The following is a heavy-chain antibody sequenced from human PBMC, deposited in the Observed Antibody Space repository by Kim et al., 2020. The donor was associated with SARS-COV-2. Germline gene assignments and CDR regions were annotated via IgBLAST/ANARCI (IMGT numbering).Heavy chain of an antibody. CDR3: ARVLRAPYYYYYGMDV. V-gene: IGHV3-7*04. J-gene: IGHJ6*02. D-gene: IGHD2-15*01. CDR1: GFTFSSYW. CDR2: IKQDGSEK. Sequence: GGSLRLSCAASGFTFSSYWMNWVRQAPGKGLEWVANIKQDGSEKYYVDSVKGRFTISRDNAKNSLYLQMNSLRAEDTAVYYCARVLRAPYYYYYGMDVWGQGTTVTVSS.